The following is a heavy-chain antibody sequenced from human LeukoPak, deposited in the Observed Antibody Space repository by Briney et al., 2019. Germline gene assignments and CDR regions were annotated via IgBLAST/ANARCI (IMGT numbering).Heavy chain of an antibody. V-gene: IGHV3-21*04. CDR1: GFIFNTYN. Sequence: PGGSLRLSCAASGFIFNTYNFNWVRQAPGKGLEWVSSISSTSTYIYYADSVRGRFTISRDNAKNSLFLQMNSLRAEDTALYYCARGDTMVRGVIGIDYWGQGTLVTVSS. CDR3: ARGDTMVRGVIGIDY. J-gene: IGHJ4*02. CDR2: ISSTSTYI. D-gene: IGHD3-10*01.